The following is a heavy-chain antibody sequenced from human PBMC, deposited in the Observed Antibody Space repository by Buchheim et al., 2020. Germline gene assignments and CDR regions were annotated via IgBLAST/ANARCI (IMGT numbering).Heavy chain of an antibody. Sequence: QVQLVESGGGVVQPGRSLRLSCAASGFTFSSYDMHWVRQAPGKGLEWVAVISYDGSNKYYADSVKGRFTIYRDTSKNTLYLQMNSLRAEDTAVYYCASLQNDYWGQGTL. CDR3: ASLQNDY. CDR1: GFTFSSYD. J-gene: IGHJ4*02. V-gene: IGHV3-30-3*01. D-gene: IGHD2-15*01. CDR2: ISYDGSNK.